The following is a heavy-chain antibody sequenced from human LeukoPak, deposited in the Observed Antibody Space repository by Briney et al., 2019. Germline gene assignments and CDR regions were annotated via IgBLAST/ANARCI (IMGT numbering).Heavy chain of an antibody. V-gene: IGHV3-30*18. CDR2: ISYDGRNT. CDR1: GFTFSNYG. J-gene: IGHJ5*02. D-gene: IGHD6-13*01. CDR3: AKDSGIAATATHSWFDP. Sequence: GGSLRLSCAASGFTFSNYGMHWVRQAPGKGLEWVAVISYDGRNTYYSDSVKSRFIISRDNPKNTLNLQMNSLRAEDTAVYYCAKDSGIAATATHSWFDPWGQGTLVIVSS.